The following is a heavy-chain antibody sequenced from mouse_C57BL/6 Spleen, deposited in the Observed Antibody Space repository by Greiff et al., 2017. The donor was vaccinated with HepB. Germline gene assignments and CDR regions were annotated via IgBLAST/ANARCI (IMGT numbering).Heavy chain of an antibody. CDR3: ARNPLDSYYAMDY. J-gene: IGHJ4*01. Sequence: LVESGAELARPGASVKLSCKASGYTFTSYGLSWVKQRTGQGLEWIGEIYPRSGNTYYNEKFKGKATLTADKSSSTAYMELRSLTSEDSAVYFCARNPLDSYYAMDYWGQGTSVTVSS. V-gene: IGHV1-81*01. CDR2: IYPRSGNT. CDR1: GYTFTSYG. D-gene: IGHD6-1*01.